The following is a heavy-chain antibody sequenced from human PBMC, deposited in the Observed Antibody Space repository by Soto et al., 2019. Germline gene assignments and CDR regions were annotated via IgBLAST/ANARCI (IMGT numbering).Heavy chain of an antibody. CDR3: ARGSYRPAY. Sequence: PSETLSLTSTVSGGSISNYYWSWIRQPPGKGLEWIGYIYFSGSTNYNPSLKSRVTISVDTSKNQFSLKLSSVTAADTAVYYCARGSYRPAYWGQGTLVTISS. D-gene: IGHD3-16*02. J-gene: IGHJ4*02. CDR1: GGSISNYY. CDR2: IYFSGST. V-gene: IGHV4-59*08.